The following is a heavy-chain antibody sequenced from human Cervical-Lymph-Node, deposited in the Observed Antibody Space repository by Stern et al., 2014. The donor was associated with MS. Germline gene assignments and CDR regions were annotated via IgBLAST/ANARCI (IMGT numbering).Heavy chain of an antibody. D-gene: IGHD3-22*01. J-gene: IGHJ1*01. V-gene: IGHV3-23*04. CDR3: AKDQQPVVVMSPFQH. CDR2: ISDNADTT. Sequence: EVQLVESGGGLVQPGGSLRLSCAATGFTFSSYAMNWVRQAPGKGLEWVSVISDNADTTYYADSVKGRFTISRDNSKNTLYLQMISLRAEDTDVYYCAKDQQPVVVMSPFQHWGQGTLVTVSS. CDR1: GFTFSSYA.